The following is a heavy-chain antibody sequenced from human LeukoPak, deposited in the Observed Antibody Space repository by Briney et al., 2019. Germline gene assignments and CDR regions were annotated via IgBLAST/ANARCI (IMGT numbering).Heavy chain of an antibody. D-gene: IGHD6-19*01. CDR2: IYYSGST. Sequence: SETLSLTCTVSGGSISSSSYYWGWIRQPPGKGLEWIGSIYYSGSTYYNPSLKSRVTISVDTSKNQFSLKLSPVTAADTAVYYCARDSSGLNDYWGQGTLVTVSS. V-gene: IGHV4-39*01. CDR3: ARDSSGLNDY. J-gene: IGHJ4*02. CDR1: GGSISSSSYY.